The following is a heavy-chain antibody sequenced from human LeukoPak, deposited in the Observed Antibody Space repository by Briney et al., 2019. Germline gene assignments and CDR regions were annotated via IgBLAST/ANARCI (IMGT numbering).Heavy chain of an antibody. V-gene: IGHV3-23*01. Sequence: GGSLRLSCAASGFTFSIDAMTWVRQAPGKGLEWVSGIGGSGVPTYYADSVKGRCTISRDNSKNTLFLQMNSLRGEDTAVYYCAKDARRTSGWYFFDYWGQGSLVTVSS. CDR2: IGGSGVPT. CDR1: GFTFSIDA. D-gene: IGHD6-19*01. CDR3: AKDARRTSGWYFFDY. J-gene: IGHJ4*02.